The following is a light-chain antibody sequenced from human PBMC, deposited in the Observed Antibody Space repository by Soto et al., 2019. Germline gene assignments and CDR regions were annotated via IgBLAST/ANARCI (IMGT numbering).Light chain of an antibody. J-gene: IGLJ1*01. Sequence: QSVLTQPPSVSGAPGQRVTISCTGSSSNIGAGYAVHWYQQLPGTAPKLLIYANSNRPSGVPDRFSGSKSGTSASLAITGLQDEDEADYYCQSYDSSPFFGTGTKVTVL. CDR1: SSNIGAGYA. V-gene: IGLV1-40*01. CDR3: QSYDSSPF. CDR2: ANS.